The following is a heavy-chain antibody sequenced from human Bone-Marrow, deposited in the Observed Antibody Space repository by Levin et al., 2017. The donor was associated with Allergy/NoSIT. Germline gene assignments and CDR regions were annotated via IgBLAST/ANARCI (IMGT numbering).Heavy chain of an antibody. Sequence: PSETLSLTCAVSGDGITSNTAAWNWIRQSPSRGLEWLGRTYYRSKWFTDYSVFVQGRVTIDPDTSKNQVSLQLTSVTPEDTALYWCARRTYGSGSYYVFDYWGQGILVTVSS. CDR2: TYYRSKWFT. V-gene: IGHV6-1*01. CDR1: GDGITSNTAA. D-gene: IGHD3-10*01. CDR3: ARRTYGSGSYYVFDY. J-gene: IGHJ4*02.